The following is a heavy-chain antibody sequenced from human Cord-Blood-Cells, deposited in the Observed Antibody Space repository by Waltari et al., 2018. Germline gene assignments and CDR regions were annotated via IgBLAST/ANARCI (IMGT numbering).Heavy chain of an antibody. CDR3: ARGGGRRSGWYLRDDAFDI. CDR2: INHSGST. D-gene: IGHD6-19*01. Sequence: QVQLQQWGAGLLKPSETLSLTCAVYGGSFSGYYWSWIRQPPGKGLEWSGEINHSGSTNYNPSLKSRVTISVDTSKNQFSLKLSSVTAADTAVYYCARGGGRRSGWYLRDDAFDIWGQGTMVTVSS. J-gene: IGHJ3*02. CDR1: GGSFSGYY. V-gene: IGHV4-34*01.